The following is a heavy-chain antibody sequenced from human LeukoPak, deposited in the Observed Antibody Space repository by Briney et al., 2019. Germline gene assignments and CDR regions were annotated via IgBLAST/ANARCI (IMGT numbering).Heavy chain of an antibody. CDR3: AGSSGWWAHDY. J-gene: IGHJ4*02. CDR2: ISGSGSDT. D-gene: IGHD6-19*01. V-gene: IGHV3-23*01. CDR1: GLTFTNYG. Sequence: GGSLRLSCAASGLTFTNYGMTWVRQAPGKGLEGVSSISGSGSDTYYADSVRGRFTISRDNSKNTLYVQMVSLRAEDTAIYYCAGSSGWWAHDYWGQGTLVTVSS.